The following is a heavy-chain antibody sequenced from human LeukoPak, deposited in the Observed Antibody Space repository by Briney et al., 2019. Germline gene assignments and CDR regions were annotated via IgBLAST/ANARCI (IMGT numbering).Heavy chain of an antibody. CDR2: ISYDGSNK. J-gene: IGHJ4*02. V-gene: IGHV3-30-3*01. D-gene: IGHD1-26*01. Sequence: GGSLRLSCAASGFTFSSYAMRWVRQAPGKGLEWVAVISYDGSNKYYADSVKGRFTISRDNSKNTLYLQMNSLRAEDTAVYYCARDQWEAFDYWGQGTLVTVSS. CDR3: ARDQWEAFDY. CDR1: GFTFSSYA.